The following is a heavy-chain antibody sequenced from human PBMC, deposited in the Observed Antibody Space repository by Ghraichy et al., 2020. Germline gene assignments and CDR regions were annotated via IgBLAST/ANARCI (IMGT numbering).Heavy chain of an antibody. Sequence: SETLSLTCTVSGGSISNYYWCWIWQRPGKGLEWIGNIFYCYSTNYNPSLKGRVTISLDTSTHQFSLKLSSVTAADTAVYYCATQTYYYESSGYSSRSSIGYWGQGTLVTGSS. CDR2: IFYCYST. V-gene: IGHV4-59*01. CDR3: ATQTYYYESSGYSSRSSIGY. J-gene: IGHJ4*02. CDR1: GGSISNYY. D-gene: IGHD3-22*01.